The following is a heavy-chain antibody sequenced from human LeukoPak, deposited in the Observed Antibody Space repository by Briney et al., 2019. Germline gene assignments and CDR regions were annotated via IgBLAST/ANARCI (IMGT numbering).Heavy chain of an antibody. Sequence: PSETLSLTCSVSSFSISSGHYWGWIRQPPGKGLEWIGSIYHSGPTYYNPSLKSRVTISVDTSKNHFSLTLTSVTAADTAVYYCARDVGRFDYWGQGTLVTVSS. D-gene: IGHD1-26*01. CDR2: IYHSGPT. J-gene: IGHJ4*02. CDR3: ARDVGRFDY. CDR1: SFSISSGHY. V-gene: IGHV4-38-2*02.